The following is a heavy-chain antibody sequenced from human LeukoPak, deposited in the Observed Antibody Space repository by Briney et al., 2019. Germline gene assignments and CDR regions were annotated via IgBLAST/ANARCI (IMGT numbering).Heavy chain of an antibody. CDR1: GYTFTDYY. Sequence: APVKVSCKASGYTFTDYYMHWVRQAPGQGLEWMGWINPNSGGTNYAQKFQGRVTMTRDTSISTAYMELSRLRSDDTAVYYCARGVPYYYDSSGYYPEFDYWGQGTLVTVSS. D-gene: IGHD3-22*01. CDR3: ARGVPYYYDSSGYYPEFDY. V-gene: IGHV1-2*02. CDR2: INPNSGGT. J-gene: IGHJ4*02.